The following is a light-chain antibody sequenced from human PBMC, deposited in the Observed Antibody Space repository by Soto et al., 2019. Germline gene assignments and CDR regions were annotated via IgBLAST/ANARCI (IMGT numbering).Light chain of an antibody. V-gene: IGKV1-16*01. J-gene: IGKJ5*01. Sequence: IQLTQSPSSLAASIGDRVTITCRASQGISNYLAWFQQKPGQVPKCLIYEASSWQTGVPSRFSGSRSGTDFTLTITNLQPEDFATYYCQQYNSYPITFGQGTRLEIK. CDR2: EAS. CDR3: QQYNSYPIT. CDR1: QGISNY.